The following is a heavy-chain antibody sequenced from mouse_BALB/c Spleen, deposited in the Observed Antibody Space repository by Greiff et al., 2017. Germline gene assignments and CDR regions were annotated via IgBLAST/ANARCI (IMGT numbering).Heavy chain of an antibody. V-gene: IGHV2-2*02. CDR1: GFSLTSYG. CDR3: ARNEGNYYGSSPFAY. CDR2: IWSGGST. D-gene: IGHD1-1*01. Sequence: VKLVESGPGLVQPSQSLSITCTVSGFSLTSYGVHWVRQSPGKGLEWLGVIWSGGSTDYNAAFISRLSISKDNSKSQVFFKMNSLQANDTAIYYCARNEGNYYGSSPFAYWGQGTLVTVSA. J-gene: IGHJ3*01.